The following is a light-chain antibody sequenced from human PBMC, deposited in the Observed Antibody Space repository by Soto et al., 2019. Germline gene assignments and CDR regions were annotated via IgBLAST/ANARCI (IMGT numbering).Light chain of an antibody. CDR2: GAS. Sequence: EIVLTQSPATLSLSPGEIASLACRASQSVSSSYLAWYQQKPGQAPRLLIYGASSRATGIPDRFSGSGSGTDFTLTISRLEPEDFAVYYCQQYGSSSTFGQGTKVDIK. CDR3: QQYGSSST. V-gene: IGKV3-20*01. J-gene: IGKJ1*01. CDR1: QSVSSSY.